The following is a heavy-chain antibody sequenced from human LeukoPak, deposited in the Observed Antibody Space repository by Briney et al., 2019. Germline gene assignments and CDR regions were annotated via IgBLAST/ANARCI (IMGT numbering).Heavy chain of an antibody. V-gene: IGHV3-30*18. CDR1: GFTFSGSA. CDR3: AKKGYSGDDSPFDY. J-gene: IGHJ4*02. CDR2: ISFDGSNE. Sequence: PGGSLRLSCTASGFTFSGSAMHWVRQAPGKGLEWVALISFDGSNEYYADSVKGRFTISRDNSKNTLYLQMNSLRAEDTAVYYCAKKGYSGDDSPFDYWGQGTLITVSS. D-gene: IGHD5-12*01.